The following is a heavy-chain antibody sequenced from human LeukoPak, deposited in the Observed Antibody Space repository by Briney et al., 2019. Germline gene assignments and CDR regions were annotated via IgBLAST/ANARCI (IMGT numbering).Heavy chain of an antibody. CDR3: TKGLL. CDR2: VSRSGGWT. J-gene: IGHJ4*02. Sequence: GGSQRLSCAASGFSINKDDMNWVRQAPGKGLEWVSAVSRSGGWTYYADSVKGRFTISRDDSKNMLYLQMNRLRAEDTAVYYCTKGLLWGQGTLVTVSS. V-gene: IGHV3-23*01. CDR1: GFSINKDD.